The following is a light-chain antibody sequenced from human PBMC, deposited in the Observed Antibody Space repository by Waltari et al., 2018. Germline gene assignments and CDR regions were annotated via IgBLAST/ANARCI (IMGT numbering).Light chain of an antibody. CDR1: QSVSRT. J-gene: IGKJ1*01. V-gene: IGKV3-20*01. Sequence: IVLTQSPGTLSLSPGERATLSCRASQSVSRTLAWYQQKPGQAPRLLIYDASRRTTGIPDRFSGSGSGTDFSLTISRLEPEDFAWYFCQKYGTLPATFGQGTKVEIK. CDR3: QKYGTLPAT. CDR2: DAS.